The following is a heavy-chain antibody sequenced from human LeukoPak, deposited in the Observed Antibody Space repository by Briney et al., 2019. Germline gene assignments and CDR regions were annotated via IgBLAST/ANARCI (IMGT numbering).Heavy chain of an antibody. J-gene: IGHJ5*02. CDR3: ARDGVWSGAYNWFDP. CDR2: INPNSGGT. V-gene: IGHV1-2*02. CDR1: GYTFTGYY. Sequence: ASVKVSCKASGYTFTGYYMHWVRQAPGQGLEWMGWINPNSGGTNYAQKFQGRVTMTRDTSISTAYMELRRLRSDDTAVYYCARDGVWSGAYNWFDPWGQGTLVTVSS. D-gene: IGHD3-3*01.